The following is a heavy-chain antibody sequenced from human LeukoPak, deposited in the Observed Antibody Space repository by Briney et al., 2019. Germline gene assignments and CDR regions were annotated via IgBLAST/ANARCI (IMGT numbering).Heavy chain of an antibody. CDR2: TFYKRST. Sequence: SETLSLTCTVSGGSISINTYYWGWIRQSPGKGLDWIGSTFYKRSTYYNPSLKSRVTISVDTSKNHFSLQLSSVTAADTAVYYCARGDFCSKSNCYLRPMDVWGKGTTVTVSS. D-gene: IGHD3-3*01. CDR1: GGSISINTYY. CDR3: ARGDFCSKSNCYLRPMDV. J-gene: IGHJ6*03. V-gene: IGHV4-39*01.